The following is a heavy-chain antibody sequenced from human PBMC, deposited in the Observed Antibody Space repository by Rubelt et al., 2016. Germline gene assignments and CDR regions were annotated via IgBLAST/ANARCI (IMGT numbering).Heavy chain of an antibody. J-gene: IGHJ3*02. CDR1: GGSFSGYY. D-gene: IGHD1-7*01. V-gene: IGHV4-34*01. Sequence: QVQLQQWGAGLLKPSETLSLTCAVYGGSFSGYYWSWIRQPPGKGLEWIGEINHSGSTNYNRALKVRVTVSVDTSKNQFSLKRSSGTAADTAGYYCARHPRNSNAFDIWGQGTMVTVSS. CDR2: INHSGST. CDR3: ARHPRNSNAFDI.